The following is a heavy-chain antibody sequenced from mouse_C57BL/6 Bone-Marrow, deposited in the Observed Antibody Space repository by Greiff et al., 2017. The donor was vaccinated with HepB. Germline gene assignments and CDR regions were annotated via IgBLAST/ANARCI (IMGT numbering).Heavy chain of an antibody. CDR1: GYTFTSYW. J-gene: IGHJ4*01. Sequence: QVQLKQPGAELVKPGASVKLSCKASGYTFTSYWMQWVKQRPGQGLEWIGEIDPSDSYTNYNQKFKGKATLTVDTSSSTAYMQLSSLTSEDSAVYYCAREELFYAMDYWGQGTSVTVSS. V-gene: IGHV1-50*01. CDR2: IDPSDSYT. CDR3: AREELFYAMDY.